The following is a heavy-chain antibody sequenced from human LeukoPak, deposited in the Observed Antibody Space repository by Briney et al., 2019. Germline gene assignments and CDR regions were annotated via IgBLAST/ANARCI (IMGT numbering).Heavy chain of an antibody. D-gene: IGHD2-2*02. CDR3: AKGEFLGYCSSTSCYNDY. J-gene: IGHJ4*02. CDR2: ISHDGREK. V-gene: IGHV3-30*04. Sequence: GRSLRLSCVASGFYFSSFSTHAMHWVRQAPGRGLEWVAVISHDGREKYYADSVKGRFTISRDNSKNTLYLQMNSLRAEDTAVYYCAKGEFLGYCSSTSCYNDYWGQGTLVTVSS. CDR1: GFYFSSFSTHA.